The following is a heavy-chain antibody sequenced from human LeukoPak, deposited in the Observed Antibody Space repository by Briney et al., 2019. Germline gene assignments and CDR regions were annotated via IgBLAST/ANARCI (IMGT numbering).Heavy chain of an antibody. CDR1: GFTFTSSA. J-gene: IGHJ3*02. CDR2: IVVGSGNT. Sequence: SVKVSCKASGFTFTSSAMQWVRQARGQRLEWIGWIVVGSGNTNYAQKFQERVTTTRDMSTSTAYMELSSLRSEDTAVYYCAAVYYDFWSGYSLSLAFDIWGQGTMVTVSS. V-gene: IGHV1-58*02. D-gene: IGHD3-3*01. CDR3: AAVYYDFWSGYSLSLAFDI.